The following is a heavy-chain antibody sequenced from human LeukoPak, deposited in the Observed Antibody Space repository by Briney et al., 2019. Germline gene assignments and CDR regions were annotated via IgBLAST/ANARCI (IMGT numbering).Heavy chain of an antibody. CDR3: ARDLRGYYGSGSYHFDY. D-gene: IGHD3-10*01. CDR1: GGSISSYY. CDR2: IYHSGST. V-gene: IGHV4-38-2*02. J-gene: IGHJ4*02. Sequence: PSETLSLTCTVSGGSISSYYWSWIRQPPGKGLEWIGSIYHSGSTYYNPSLKSRVTISVDTSKNQFSLKLSSVTAADTAVYYCARDLRGYYGSGSYHFDYWGQGTLVTVSS.